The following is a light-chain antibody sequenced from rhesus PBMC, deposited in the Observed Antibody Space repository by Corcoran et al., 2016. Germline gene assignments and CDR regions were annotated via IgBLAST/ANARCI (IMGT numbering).Light chain of an antibody. CDR2: DAS. Sequence: EIVLTQSPATLSLSPGERATLSCRASQSVSSSLAWYQQKPGQAPRLTIYDASSRATGIPDRFSGRGSGTDLPITISNLEPEDVGVYYCQQYSNWPQTFGQGNKVEIK. J-gene: IGKJ1*01. CDR3: QQYSNWPQT. CDR1: QSVSSS. V-gene: IGKV3-35*01.